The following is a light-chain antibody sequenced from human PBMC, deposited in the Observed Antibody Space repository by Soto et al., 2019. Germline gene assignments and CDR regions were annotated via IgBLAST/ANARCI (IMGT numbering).Light chain of an antibody. CDR3: QQYGSSPIT. CDR1: QSVSNNY. J-gene: IGKJ5*01. Sequence: EIVLTQSPGTLSLSPGERATLSCRASQSVSNNYLAWYQQKPGQAPRLLIYGASNRATGIPDRFSGSGSGTDFTLIISSLEPEDSAVYYCQQYGSSPITFGQGTRLENK. V-gene: IGKV3-20*01. CDR2: GAS.